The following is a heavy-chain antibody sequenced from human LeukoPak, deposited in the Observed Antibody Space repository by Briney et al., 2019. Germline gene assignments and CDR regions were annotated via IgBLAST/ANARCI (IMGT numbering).Heavy chain of an antibody. CDR1: GFTFSSYS. CDR2: ISSSSSYI. Sequence: PGGSLRLSCAASGFTFSSYSMNWVRQAPGKGLEWVSSISSSSSYIYYADSVKGRFTISRDNAKNSLYLQMNSLRAEDMALYYCAATDYGSGSYYNLAYWGQGTLVSVSS. J-gene: IGHJ4*02. V-gene: IGHV3-21*04. D-gene: IGHD3-10*01. CDR3: AATDYGSGSYYNLAY.